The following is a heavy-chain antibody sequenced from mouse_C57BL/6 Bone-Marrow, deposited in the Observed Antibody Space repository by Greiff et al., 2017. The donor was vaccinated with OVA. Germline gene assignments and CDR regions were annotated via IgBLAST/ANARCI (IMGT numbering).Heavy chain of an antibody. D-gene: IGHD2-2*01. Sequence: DVQLVESGPGLVKPSQSLSLTCSVTGYSITSGYYWNWIRQFPGNKLEWMGYISYDGSNNYNPSLKNRISITRDTSKNQFFLKLNSVTTEDTATYYCASGGYDGTEFDYWGQGTTLTVSS. CDR3: ASGGYDGTEFDY. CDR1: GYSITSGYY. CDR2: ISYDGSN. J-gene: IGHJ2*01. V-gene: IGHV3-6*01.